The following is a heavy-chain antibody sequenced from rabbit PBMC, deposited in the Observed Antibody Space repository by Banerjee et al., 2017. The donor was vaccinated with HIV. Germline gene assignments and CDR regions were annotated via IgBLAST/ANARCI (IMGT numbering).Heavy chain of an antibody. V-gene: IGHV1S45*01. D-gene: IGHD6-1*01. CDR2: INTSSGNT. Sequence: QEQLEESGGGLVKPGRSLTLTCTASGFSFSDKYVMCWVRQAPGKGLEWIGCINTSSGNTVYASWAKGRFTISKTSSTTVTLQMTSLTAADTATYFCARTSGGSAWDLWGPGTLVTVS. CDR1: GFSFSDKYV. J-gene: IGHJ4*01. CDR3: ARTSGGSAWDL.